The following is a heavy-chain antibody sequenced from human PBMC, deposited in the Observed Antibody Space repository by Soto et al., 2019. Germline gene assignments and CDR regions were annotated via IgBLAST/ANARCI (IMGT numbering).Heavy chain of an antibody. D-gene: IGHD6-19*01. J-gene: IGHJ3*02. CDR2: IYPGDSDT. V-gene: IGHV5-51*01. Sequence: EVQLVQSGAEVKKPGESLKISCKGSGYSFTSYWIGWVRQMPGKGLEWMGIIYPGDSDTRYSPSFQGQVTISADKSISAAYQQWSSLKASDTAMYYCAGRLAVAAWYRTDAFDIWGQGTMVTVSS. CDR3: AGRLAVAAWYRTDAFDI. CDR1: GYSFTSYW.